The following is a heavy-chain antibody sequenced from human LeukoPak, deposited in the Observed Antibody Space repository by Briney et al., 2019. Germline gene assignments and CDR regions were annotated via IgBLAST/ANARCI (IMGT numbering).Heavy chain of an antibody. D-gene: IGHD6-19*01. CDR2: ISYDGSNK. J-gene: IGHJ4*02. CDR1: GFTFSSYG. Sequence: GGSLRLSCAASGFTFSSYGMHWVRQAPGKGLEWVAVISYDGSNKYYADPVKGRFTISRDNSKNTLYLQMNSLRAEDTAVYYCARDSIAVAGDYWGQGTLVTVSS. V-gene: IGHV3-30*03. CDR3: ARDSIAVAGDY.